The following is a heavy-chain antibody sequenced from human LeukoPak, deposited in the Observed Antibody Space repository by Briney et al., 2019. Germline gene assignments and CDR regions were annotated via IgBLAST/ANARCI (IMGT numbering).Heavy chain of an antibody. CDR1: GFTFSSYA. J-gene: IGHJ4*02. CDR3: ARDRRFLDWKYYFDY. CDR2: ISSNGGAT. V-gene: IGHV3-64*01. Sequence: GGSLRLSCAASGFTFSSYAMHWVRQAPGKGLEYVSAISSNGGATYYANSVKGRFTISRDNSKNTLYLQMGSLRAEDMAVYYCARDRRFLDWKYYFDYWGQGTLVTVSS. D-gene: IGHD3-9*01.